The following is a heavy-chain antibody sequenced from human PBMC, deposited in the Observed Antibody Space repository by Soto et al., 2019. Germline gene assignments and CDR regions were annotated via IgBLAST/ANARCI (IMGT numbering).Heavy chain of an antibody. J-gene: IGHJ3*02. D-gene: IGHD3-9*01. CDR1: GVTFXSXX. V-gene: IGHV3-23*01. CDR3: AKSIFFDGPDAFDI. CDR2: ISGSGGST. Sequence: GGFXRLSCAASGVTFXSXXXSWVRQAPGKGLEKVTAISGSGGSTYYADSVKGRFTISRDNSKNTLYLQMNSLRAEDTAVYYCAKSIFFDGPDAFDIWGQGTMVTVSS.